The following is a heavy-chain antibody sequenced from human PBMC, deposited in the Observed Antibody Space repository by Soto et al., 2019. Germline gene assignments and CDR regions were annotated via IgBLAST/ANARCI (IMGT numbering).Heavy chain of an antibody. CDR1: GGSISGEGYY. D-gene: IGHD6-13*01. J-gene: IGHJ5*02. Sequence: QVQLQESGPGPVEPSQTLSLTCTVSGGSISGEGYYWSWIRQYSGRGLEWIGYIHYSGSTYYNPSLKSRVIISVDTSKTQFFLNLSSVTAADTAVYDCARAWTATAGWANWFDRWGQGTLVTVSS. CDR3: ARAWTATAGWANWFDR. V-gene: IGHV4-31*03. CDR2: IHYSGST.